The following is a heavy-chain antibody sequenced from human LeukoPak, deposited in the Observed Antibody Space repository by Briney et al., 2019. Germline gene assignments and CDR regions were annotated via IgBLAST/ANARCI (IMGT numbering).Heavy chain of an antibody. D-gene: IGHD6-19*01. CDR2: INHSGST. Sequence: SETLSLTCAVYGGSFSGYYWSWIRQPPGKGLEWIGEINHSGSTNYNPSLKSRVTISVDTSKNQCSLMLTSVTAADTAVYYCARGSGWYPHWGQGTLVTVSS. CDR3: ARGSGWYPH. J-gene: IGHJ1*01. CDR1: GGSFSGYY. V-gene: IGHV4-34*01.